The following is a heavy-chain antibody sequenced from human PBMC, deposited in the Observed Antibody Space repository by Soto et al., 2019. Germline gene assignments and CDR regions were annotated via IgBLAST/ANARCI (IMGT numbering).Heavy chain of an antibody. CDR3: ASRDPGTSVDF. D-gene: IGHD1-7*01. CDR1: GGSFTSNNW. CDR2: IYRTGST. J-gene: IGHJ4*02. Sequence: SETLSLTCAVSGGSFTSNNWWTWVRQPPGQGLEWIGEIYRTGSTNYNPSLKSRVTISLDKSENQFSLKVTSLTAADTAVYYCASRDPGTSVDFWGQGTLVTVSS. V-gene: IGHV4-4*02.